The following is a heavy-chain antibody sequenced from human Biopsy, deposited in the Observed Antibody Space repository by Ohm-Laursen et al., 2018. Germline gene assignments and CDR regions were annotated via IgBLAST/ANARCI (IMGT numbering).Heavy chain of an antibody. Sequence: GTLSLTCAVYVGSFSGYYWTWIRQPPGKGLEWIGEINHSGSTNYNPSLKSRVSISVDTSKNQLSLKLRSVTAADTAVYYCALETTYCSGNRCYPDGMDVWGQGTTVTVSS. D-gene: IGHD2-15*01. CDR3: ALETTYCSGNRCYPDGMDV. V-gene: IGHV4-34*01. CDR1: VGSFSGYY. CDR2: INHSGST. J-gene: IGHJ6*02.